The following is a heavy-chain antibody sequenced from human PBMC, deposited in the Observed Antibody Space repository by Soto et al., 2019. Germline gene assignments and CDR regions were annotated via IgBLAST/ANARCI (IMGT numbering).Heavy chain of an antibody. CDR2: IYHSGST. D-gene: IGHD7-27*01. J-gene: IGHJ4*02. CDR3: ARDLAGAVDY. Sequence: ASETLSLTCAVSGYSISSGYYWGWIRQPPGKGLEWIGSIYHSGSTYYNPSLKSRVTISVDTSKNQFSLKLSSVTAADTAVYYCARDLAGAVDYWGQGTLVTVSS. CDR1: GYSISSGYY. V-gene: IGHV4-38-2*02.